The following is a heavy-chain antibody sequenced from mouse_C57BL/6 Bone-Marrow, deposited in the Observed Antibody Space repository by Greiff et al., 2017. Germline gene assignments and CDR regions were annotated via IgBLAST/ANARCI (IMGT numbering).Heavy chain of an antibody. CDR2: INPSNGGT. Sequence: QVQLQQSGTELVKPGASVKLSCKASGYTFTSYWMHWVKQRPGQGLEWIGNINPSNGGTNYNEKFKSKATLTVDKSSSTAYMQLSSLTSEESAVYYCASIVAPYARDYWSQGTSVTVSS. CDR1: GYTFTSYW. CDR3: ASIVAPYARDY. V-gene: IGHV1-53*01. J-gene: IGHJ4*01. D-gene: IGHD1-1*01.